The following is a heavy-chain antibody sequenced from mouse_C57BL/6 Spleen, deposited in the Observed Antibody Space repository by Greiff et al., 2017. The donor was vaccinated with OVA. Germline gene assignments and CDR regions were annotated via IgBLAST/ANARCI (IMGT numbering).Heavy chain of an antibody. V-gene: IGHV1-69*01. CDR1: GYTFTSYW. Sequence: QVQLQQPGAELVMPGASVKLSCKASGYTFTSYWMHWVKQRPGQGLEWIGEIDPSDSYTNYNQKFKGKSTLTVDKSSSTAYMQLSSLTSEDYAVYYCARYYYGSGYWYFDVWGTGTTVTVSS. CDR3: ARYYYGSGYWYFDV. J-gene: IGHJ1*03. D-gene: IGHD1-1*01. CDR2: IDPSDSYT.